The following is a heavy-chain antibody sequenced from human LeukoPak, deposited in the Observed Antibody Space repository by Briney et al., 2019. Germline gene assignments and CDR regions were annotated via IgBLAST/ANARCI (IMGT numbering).Heavy chain of an antibody. Sequence: PSETLSLTCSVSAGSMRSDSSFWSWIRQPAGKGLEWIGRIYATGNTNYNPSLERRLTISVDTSKNQFSLELTSVTAADTAVYYCARELGSDYGGYSPWGQGTLVTASS. CDR3: ARELGSDYGGYSP. J-gene: IGHJ5*02. CDR1: AGSMRSDSSF. V-gene: IGHV4-61*02. D-gene: IGHD4-23*01. CDR2: IYATGNT.